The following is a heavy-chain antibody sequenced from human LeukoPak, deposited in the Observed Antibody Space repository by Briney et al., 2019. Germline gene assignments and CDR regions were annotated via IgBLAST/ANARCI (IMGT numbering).Heavy chain of an antibody. J-gene: IGHJ6*03. CDR3: ATSTQNYYDSSGYYHYYYMDV. Sequence: ASVKVSCKASGGTFSSCAISWVRQAPGQGLEWMGGIIPIFGTANYAQKFQGRVTITADKSTSTAYMELSSLRSEDTAVYYCATSTQNYYDSSGYYHYYYMDVWGKGTTVTVSS. D-gene: IGHD3-22*01. CDR2: IIPIFGTA. CDR1: GGTFSSCA. V-gene: IGHV1-69*06.